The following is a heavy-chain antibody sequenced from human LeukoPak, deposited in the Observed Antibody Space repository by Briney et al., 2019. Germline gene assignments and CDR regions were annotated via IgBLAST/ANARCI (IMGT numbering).Heavy chain of an antibody. CDR3: AKVSPINPSGYLDY. V-gene: IGHV3-30-3*01. J-gene: IGHJ4*02. D-gene: IGHD3-3*01. CDR1: GFTFSSYA. CDR2: ISYDGSNK. Sequence: PGGSLRLSCAASGFTFSSYAMHWVRQAPGKGLEWVAVISYDGSNKYYADSVKGRFTISRDNSKYTLYLQMNSLRAEDTAVYYCAKVSPINPSGYLDYWGQGTLVTVSS.